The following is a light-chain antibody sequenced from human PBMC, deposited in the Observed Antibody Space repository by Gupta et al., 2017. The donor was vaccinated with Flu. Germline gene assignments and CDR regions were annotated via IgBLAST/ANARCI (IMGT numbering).Light chain of an antibody. CDR2: TAS. Sequence: DVQMTQSPTSLSAFVGDTVTITCRASQGIRKYLAWFQQKPGKAPKSLIYTASNLQSGVPSRFSGTGSGTDFTLTISSLQPEDFATYYCQQYDTYPRTFGQGTKVEVK. V-gene: IGKV1-16*01. CDR1: QGIRKY. CDR3: QQYDTYPRT. J-gene: IGKJ1*01.